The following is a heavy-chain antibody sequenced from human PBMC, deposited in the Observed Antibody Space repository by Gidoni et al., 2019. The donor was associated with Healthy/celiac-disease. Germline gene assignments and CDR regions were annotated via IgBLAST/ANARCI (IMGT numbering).Heavy chain of an antibody. CDR1: GYTFTSYY. CDR2: INPSGGST. CDR3: ARTVAVASFAY. J-gene: IGHJ4*02. D-gene: IGHD6-19*01. Sequence: QVQLVQSGAEVKKPGASVKVSCKASGYTFTSYYMHWVRQAPGQGLEWMGRINPSGGSTSYAQKFHGRVTMTRDTSTSTVYMELSSLRSEDTAVYYCARTVAVASFAYWGQGTLVTVSS. V-gene: IGHV1-46*03.